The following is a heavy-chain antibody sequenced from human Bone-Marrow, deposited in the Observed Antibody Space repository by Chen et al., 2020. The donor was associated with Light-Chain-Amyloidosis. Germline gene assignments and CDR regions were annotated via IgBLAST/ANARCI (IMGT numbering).Heavy chain of an antibody. CDR3: VGGGD. Sequence: EVQLVESGGGLVQPGGSLRLSCAASGFIVSNNYMNWVRQAQGKGLEWVSFIYSGVRTSYQDPVKGRFTIPRHNSKNTLYLQRNGLRAEDTAVYYCVGGGDWGQGTLVTVSS. CDR1: GFIVSNNY. CDR2: IYSGVRT. D-gene: IGHD3-16*01. J-gene: IGHJ4*02. V-gene: IGHV3-53*04.